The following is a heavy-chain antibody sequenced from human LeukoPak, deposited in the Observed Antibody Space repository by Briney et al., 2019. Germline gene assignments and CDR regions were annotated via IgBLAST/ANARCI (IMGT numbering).Heavy chain of an antibody. D-gene: IGHD4-17*01. CDR1: GFSLSTSGMC. CDR2: IDWDDDK. Sequence: SGPALVKPTQTLTLTCTFSGFSLSTSGMCVSWIRQPPGKALEWLARIDWDDDKYYSTSLRTRLTISKDTSKNQVVLTMTNMDPVDTATCYCARIQDGTVKYYFDYWGQGTLVTVSS. CDR3: ARIQDGTVKYYFDY. V-gene: IGHV2-70*11. J-gene: IGHJ4*02.